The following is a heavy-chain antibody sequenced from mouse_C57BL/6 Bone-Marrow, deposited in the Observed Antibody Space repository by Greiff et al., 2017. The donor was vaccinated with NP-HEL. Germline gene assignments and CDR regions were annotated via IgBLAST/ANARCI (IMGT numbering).Heavy chain of an antibody. Sequence: VQLQQSGAELVMPGASVKLSCKASGYTFTSYWMHWVKQRPGQGLEWIGEIDPSDSYTNYNQKFKGKSTLTVDKSSSTAYMQLSSLTSEDSAVYDGARVTGRWYFDVWGTGTTVTVSS. D-gene: IGHD4-1*01. CDR2: IDPSDSYT. J-gene: IGHJ1*03. V-gene: IGHV1-69*01. CDR1: GYTFTSYW. CDR3: ARVTGRWYFDV.